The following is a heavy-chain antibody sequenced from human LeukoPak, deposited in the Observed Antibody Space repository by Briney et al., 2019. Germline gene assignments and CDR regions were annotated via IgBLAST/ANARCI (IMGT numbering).Heavy chain of an antibody. D-gene: IGHD3-22*01. J-gene: IGHJ4*02. Sequence: GGSLRLSCAASGFTFSSYWMSWVRQAPGKGLEWVANIKQDGSEKYYVDSVKGRFTISRDNAKNSLYLQMNSLRAEDTAVYYCAKALGYYYDSSGPFDYWGQGTLVTVSS. CDR2: IKQDGSEK. CDR3: AKALGYYYDSSGPFDY. V-gene: IGHV3-7*03. CDR1: GFTFSSYW.